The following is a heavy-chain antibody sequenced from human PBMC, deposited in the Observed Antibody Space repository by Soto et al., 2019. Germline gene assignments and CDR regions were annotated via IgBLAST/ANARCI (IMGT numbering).Heavy chain of an antibody. D-gene: IGHD3-3*01. CDR2: TYYRSKWYN. V-gene: IGHV6-1*01. Sequence: PSQTLSLTCAISGDSVSSNSAALNWIRQSPSRGLEWLGRTYYRSKWYNDYAVSVKSRITINPDTSKNQFSLQLNSVTPEDTAVYYCAREVTIFGGPYYYYGMDVWGQGTTVTVSS. CDR1: GDSVSSNSAA. CDR3: AREVTIFGGPYYYYGMDV. J-gene: IGHJ6*02.